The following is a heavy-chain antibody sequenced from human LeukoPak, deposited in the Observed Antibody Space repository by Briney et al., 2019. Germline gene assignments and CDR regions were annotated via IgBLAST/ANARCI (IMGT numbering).Heavy chain of an antibody. CDR1: GFTFSSFS. CDR2: ITSSSSST. D-gene: IGHD4-17*01. Sequence: GGYLRLSCAASGFTFSSFSMNWVRQAPGKGLEWISYITSSSSSTYYADSVKGRFTISRGNAKNSLYLQMNSLRAEDTAVYYCARVIGSYGDSAYWGQGTLVTVSS. V-gene: IGHV3-48*04. J-gene: IGHJ4*02. CDR3: ARVIGSYGDSAY.